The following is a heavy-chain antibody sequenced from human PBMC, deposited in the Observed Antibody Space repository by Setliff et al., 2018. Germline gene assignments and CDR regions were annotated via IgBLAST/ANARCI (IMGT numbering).Heavy chain of an antibody. CDR2: LRFDGKTQ. D-gene: IGHD3-22*01. J-gene: IGHJ3*01. Sequence: TGGSLRLSCTASGFMFNSYGMHWVRQAPGKGLEWVAYLRFDGKTQHYADFVKGRFIIPRDNFNNTLYLQMKGLGAEDTAHYYCARGKGNGSGGYFGYDPFDVWGQGTLVTVSS. V-gene: IGHV3-30*02. CDR1: GFMFNSYG. CDR3: ARGKGNGSGGYFGYDPFDV.